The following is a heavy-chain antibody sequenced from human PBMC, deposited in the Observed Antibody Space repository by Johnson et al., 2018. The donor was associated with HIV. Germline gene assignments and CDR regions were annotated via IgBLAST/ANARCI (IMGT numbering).Heavy chain of an antibody. CDR1: GFTFSDYY. J-gene: IGHJ3*02. CDR3: AKEVPVYSYGYYDAFDI. D-gene: IGHD5-18*01. Sequence: QVQLVESGGGLVKPGGSLRLSCAASGFTFSDYYMSWIRQAPGKGLEWFSYISSSGSTIYYADSVKGRFTISRDNSKNTLDLQMNSLRAEDTAVYYCAKEVPVYSYGYYDAFDIWGQGTMVTVSS. CDR2: ISSSGSTI. V-gene: IGHV3-11*01.